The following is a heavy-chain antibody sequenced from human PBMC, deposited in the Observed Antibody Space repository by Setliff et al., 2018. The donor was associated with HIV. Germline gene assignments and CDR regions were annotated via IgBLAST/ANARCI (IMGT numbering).Heavy chain of an antibody. J-gene: IGHJ6*03. CDR1: GFIFDDYD. Sequence: GGSLRLSCAASGFIFDDYDMSWVRQVPGKGLEWVSGINGNGGNTGYADSVKGRFTISRDNAKNFLYLQMNSLRAEDTALYYCASLAIRYYNFWSGYLGDYYNMDVWGNGTTVTVSS. CDR3: ASLAIRYYNFWSGYLGDYYNMDV. CDR2: INGNGGNT. D-gene: IGHD3-3*01. V-gene: IGHV3-20*04.